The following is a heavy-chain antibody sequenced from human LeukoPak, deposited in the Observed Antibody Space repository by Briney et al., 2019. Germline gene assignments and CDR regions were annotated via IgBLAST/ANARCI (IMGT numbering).Heavy chain of an antibody. Sequence: PGGSLRLSCAASGFTFSSYAMSWVRQAPGKGLEWVSYISSSSSTIYYADSVKGRFTISRDNAKNSLYLQMNSLRAEDTAVYYCAREWTMVRGVIITRTLDYWGQGTLVTVSS. CDR3: AREWTMVRGVIITRTLDY. V-gene: IGHV3-48*01. D-gene: IGHD3-10*01. CDR2: ISSSSSTI. CDR1: GFTFSSYA. J-gene: IGHJ4*02.